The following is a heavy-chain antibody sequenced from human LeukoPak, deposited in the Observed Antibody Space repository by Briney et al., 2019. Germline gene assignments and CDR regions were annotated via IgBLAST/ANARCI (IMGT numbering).Heavy chain of an antibody. Sequence: GGSLRLSCAASGFTFSSYSMNWVRQAPGKGLEWVSSISSSSSYMYYADSVEGRFTISRDNAKSSLCLQMNSLRAEDTAVYYCAGAYPGGIAAAEFDYWGQGTLVTVSS. CDR2: ISSSSSYM. CDR1: GFTFSSYS. D-gene: IGHD6-13*01. J-gene: IGHJ4*02. V-gene: IGHV3-21*01. CDR3: AGAYPGGIAAAEFDY.